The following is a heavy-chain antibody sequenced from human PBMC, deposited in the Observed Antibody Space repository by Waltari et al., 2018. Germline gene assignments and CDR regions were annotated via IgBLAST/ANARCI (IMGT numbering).Heavy chain of an antibody. Sequence: EVQLVESGGGLMQHGGSLRLSCATSDFTVNTHYVNWVRQAPGKGLEWVSVIPVDVRTHYADAVKGRFTISRDSSKNTVYLQMDSLRVGDAAVYYCTRDRGSYSSSGYALGGMHYWGQGTLVTVSS. CDR1: DFTVNTHY. CDR2: IPVDVRT. V-gene: IGHV3-53*01. D-gene: IGHD3-16*01. CDR3: TRDRGSYSSSGYALGGMHY. J-gene: IGHJ4*02.